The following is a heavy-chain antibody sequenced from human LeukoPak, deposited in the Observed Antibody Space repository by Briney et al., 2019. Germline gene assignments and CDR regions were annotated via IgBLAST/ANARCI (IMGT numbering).Heavy chain of an antibody. CDR3: TRDSGYCSSTSCYTDY. V-gene: IGHV3-49*04. J-gene: IGHJ4*02. CDR2: IRSKAYGGTT. D-gene: IGHD2-2*02. CDR1: GFTFGDYA. Sequence: PGGSLRLSCTASGFTFGDYAMSWVRQAPGKGPEWVGFIRSKAYGGTTEYAASVKGSFTISRDDSKSIAYLQMNSLKTEDTAVYYCTRDSGYCSSTSCYTDYWGQGTLVTVSS.